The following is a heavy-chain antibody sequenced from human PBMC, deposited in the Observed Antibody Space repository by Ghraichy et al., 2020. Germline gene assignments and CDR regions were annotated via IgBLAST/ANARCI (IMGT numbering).Heavy chain of an antibody. Sequence: SETLSLTCTVSGGSISSYYWSWIRQPPGKGLEWIGYIYYSGSTNYNPSLKSRVTISVDTSKNQFSLKLSSVTAADTAVYYCARAPYDFWSGSGMDVWGQGTTVTVSS. CDR2: IYYSGST. V-gene: IGHV4-59*01. CDR1: GGSISSYY. D-gene: IGHD3-3*01. CDR3: ARAPYDFWSGSGMDV. J-gene: IGHJ6*02.